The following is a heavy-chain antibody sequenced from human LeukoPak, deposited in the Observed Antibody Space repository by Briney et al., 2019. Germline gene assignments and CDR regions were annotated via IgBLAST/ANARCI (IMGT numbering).Heavy chain of an antibody. J-gene: IGHJ4*02. CDR2: TYYRSKWFI. D-gene: IGHD6-19*01. Sequence: HSQTLSLTCGISGDSVSSNSAAWNWIRQSPSRGLEWLGRTYYRSKWFINYAPSVKSRIIINPDTPKNQVSLQLNSVTPEDTAVYYCTRSDCSSGRCPGFDNWGLGTLVTVSS. CDR3: TRSDCSSGRCPGFDN. CDR1: GDSVSSNSAA. V-gene: IGHV6-1*01.